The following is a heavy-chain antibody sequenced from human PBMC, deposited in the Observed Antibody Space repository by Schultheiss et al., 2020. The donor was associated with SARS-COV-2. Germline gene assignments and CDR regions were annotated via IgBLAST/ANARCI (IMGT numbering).Heavy chain of an antibody. J-gene: IGHJ4*02. CDR3: AKQVGAQGS. Sequence: GSLRLSCAVYGGSFSGYYWSWIRQPPGKGLEWIGEINHSGSTYYNPSLKSRVTISVDTSKNQFSLKLSSVTAADTAVYYCAKQVGAQGSWGQGTLVTVSS. CDR1: GGSFSGYY. CDR2: INHSGST. V-gene: IGHV4-34*01. D-gene: IGHD1-26*01.